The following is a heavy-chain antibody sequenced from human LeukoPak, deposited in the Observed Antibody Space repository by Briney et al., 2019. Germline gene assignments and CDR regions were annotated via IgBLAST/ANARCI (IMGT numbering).Heavy chain of an antibody. V-gene: IGHV3-15*07. CDR1: GFTFSNAW. CDR2: IRSNSDGGTI. J-gene: IGHJ5*02. D-gene: IGHD3-22*01. CDR3: ATDFYDST. Sequence: GGSLRLSCAMSGFTFSNAWMNWVRQAPGKGLEWVSRIRSNSDGGTIDYAAPVKGRFTLSRDDSKTTLYLQMNSLQTEDTAVYYCATDFYDSTWGQGTLVTVSS.